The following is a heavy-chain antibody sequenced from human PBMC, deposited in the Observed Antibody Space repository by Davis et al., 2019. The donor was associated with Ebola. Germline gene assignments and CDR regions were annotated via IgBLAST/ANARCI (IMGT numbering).Heavy chain of an antibody. CDR2: ISYDGSNK. D-gene: IGHD1-26*01. CDR1: GFTFSSYG. Sequence: PGGSLRLSCAASGFTFSSYGMHWVRQAPGKGLEWVAVISYDGSNKYYADSVKGRFTISRDNSKNTLYLQMNSLRAEDTAVYYCAKDGSWDLQLLGDYYYGMDVWGQGTTVTVSS. V-gene: IGHV3-30*18. CDR3: AKDGSWDLQLLGDYYYGMDV. J-gene: IGHJ6*02.